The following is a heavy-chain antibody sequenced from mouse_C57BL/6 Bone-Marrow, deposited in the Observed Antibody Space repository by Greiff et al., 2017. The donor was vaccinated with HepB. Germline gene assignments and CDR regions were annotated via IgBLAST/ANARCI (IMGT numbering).Heavy chain of an antibody. CDR1: GYTFTSYW. V-gene: IGHV1-55*01. Sequence: QVQLQQPGAELVKPGASVKMSCKASGYTFTSYWITWVKQRPGQGLEWIGDIYPGSGSTNYNEKFKSKATLTVDTSSSTAYMQLSSLTSEDSAVYYCARVDYGSSAWFAYWGQGTLVTVSA. D-gene: IGHD1-1*01. J-gene: IGHJ3*01. CDR3: ARVDYGSSAWFAY. CDR2: IYPGSGST.